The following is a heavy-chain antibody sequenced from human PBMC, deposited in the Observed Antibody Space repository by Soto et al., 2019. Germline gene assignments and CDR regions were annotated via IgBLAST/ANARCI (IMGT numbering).Heavy chain of an antibody. CDR2: INPSGGST. CDR1: GYTFTSYY. CDR3: ARDGRIYYSSGWYYFDY. J-gene: IGHJ4*02. Sequence: DSVKVSCKASGYTFTSYYMHWVRQAPGQGLEWMGIINPSGGSTSYAQKFQGRVTMTRDTSTSTVYMELSSLRSEDTAVYYCARDGRIYYSSGWYYFDYRGQGPLVTVS. D-gene: IGHD6-19*01. V-gene: IGHV1-46*01.